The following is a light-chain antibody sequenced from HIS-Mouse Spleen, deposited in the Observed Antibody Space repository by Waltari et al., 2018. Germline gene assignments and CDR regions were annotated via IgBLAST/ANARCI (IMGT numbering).Light chain of an antibody. J-gene: IGLJ3*02. Sequence: SYELTQPPSVSVSPGQTARITCPGDALPKQYSYWYQQKPGQAPVLVKYKDSERPSGIPERFSGSSSGTTVTLTISGVQAEDEADYYCQSADSSGTGWVFGGGTKLTVL. V-gene: IGLV3-25*03. CDR1: ALPKQY. CDR2: KDS. CDR3: QSADSSGTGWV.